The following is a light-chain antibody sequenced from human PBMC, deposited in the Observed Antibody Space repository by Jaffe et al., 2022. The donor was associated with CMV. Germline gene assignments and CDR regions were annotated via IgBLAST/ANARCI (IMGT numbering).Light chain of an antibody. Sequence: EIVLTQSPGTLSLSPGERATLSCRASQSVSSSYLAWYQQKPGQAPRLLIYGASSRATGIPDRFSGSGSGTDFTLTISRLEPEDFAGYYCHHYGGLGTFGQGTKVEIK. J-gene: IGKJ1*01. V-gene: IGKV3-20*01. CDR1: QSVSSSY. CDR3: HHYGGLGT. CDR2: GAS.